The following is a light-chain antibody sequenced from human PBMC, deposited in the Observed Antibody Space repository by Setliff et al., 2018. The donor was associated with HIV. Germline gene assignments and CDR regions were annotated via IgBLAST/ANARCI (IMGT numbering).Light chain of an antibody. J-gene: IGLJ3*02. V-gene: IGLV1-44*01. Sequence: VLTQPPSASGTPGQRVSISCSGSTSNIGTNLVNWYQHVPGSTPRLLIYSNDQRPSGVPDRFSGSKSGTSASLAISGLQSGDEADYYCATWDDNMSGYWVVGGGTK. CDR1: TSNIGTNL. CDR3: ATWDDNMSGYWV. CDR2: SND.